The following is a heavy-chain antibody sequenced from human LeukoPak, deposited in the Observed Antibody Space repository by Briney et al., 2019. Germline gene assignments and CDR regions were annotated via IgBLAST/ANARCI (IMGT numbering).Heavy chain of an antibody. Sequence: GGSLRLSCAASGFTFSTCAMHWVRQAPGKGLEWVAVISKDGSSKDYAASVTGRFTISRDNSKNSLYLQMNSLRAEDTAVYYCASHEEWELLYYFDYWGQGTLVTVSS. D-gene: IGHD1-26*01. CDR2: ISKDGSSK. CDR1: GFTFSTCA. J-gene: IGHJ4*02. CDR3: ASHEEWELLYYFDY. V-gene: IGHV3-30-3*01.